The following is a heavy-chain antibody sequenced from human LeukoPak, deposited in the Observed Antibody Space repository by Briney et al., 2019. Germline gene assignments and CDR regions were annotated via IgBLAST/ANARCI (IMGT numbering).Heavy chain of an antibody. D-gene: IGHD5-24*01. CDR2: ISGSGGST. J-gene: IGHJ4*02. CDR3: AKSDGYNSKVHLFDY. Sequence: GGSLRLSCAVSGFTFSSYAMSWVRQAPGKGLEWVSAISGSGGSTYYADSVKGRFTISRDNSKNTLYLQMNSLRAEDTAVYYCAKSDGYNSKVHLFDYWGRETLVTVSS. CDR1: GFTFSSYA. V-gene: IGHV3-23*01.